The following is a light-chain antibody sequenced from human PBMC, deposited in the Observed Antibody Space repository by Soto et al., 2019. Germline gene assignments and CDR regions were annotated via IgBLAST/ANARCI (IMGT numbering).Light chain of an antibody. CDR2: GAS. V-gene: IGKV3-20*01. J-gene: IGKJ2*01. Sequence: EIVLTQSPGTLSLSPGERATLSCRASQSVSSNYLAWYQQKPGQAPRLLIYGASSRAAGIPDRFSGSGSGTDFPLTISRLEPEDFAVYYCQQYSRSPFTFGQGTKLEIK. CDR1: QSVSSNY. CDR3: QQYSRSPFT.